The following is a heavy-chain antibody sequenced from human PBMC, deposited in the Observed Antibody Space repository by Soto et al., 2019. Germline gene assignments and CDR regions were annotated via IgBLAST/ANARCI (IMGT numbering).Heavy chain of an antibody. D-gene: IGHD3-22*01. CDR3: TRHTDSSGYYQAYYFDY. CDR1: GFTFSGSA. V-gene: IGHV3-73*01. Sequence: PGGSLRLSCAASGFTFSGSAMHWVRQASGKGLEWVGRIRSKANSYATAYAASVKGRFTISRDDSKNTAYLQMNSLKTEDTAVYYCTRHTDSSGYYQAYYFDYWGQGTLVTVS. J-gene: IGHJ4*02. CDR2: IRSKANSYAT.